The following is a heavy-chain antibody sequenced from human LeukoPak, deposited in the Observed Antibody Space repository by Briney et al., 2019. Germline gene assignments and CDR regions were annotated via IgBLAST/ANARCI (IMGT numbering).Heavy chain of an antibody. CDR1: GFTFSSYS. Sequence: PGGSLRLSCAASGFTFSSYSMNWVRQAPGKGLEWVSSISGSSSYIYYTDSVRGLFTISRDNAKNSLYLHMNSLRVEDMAVYYCARRVVAALDDMDVWGQGTTVTVSS. CDR3: ARRVVAALDDMDV. J-gene: IGHJ6*02. D-gene: IGHD2-15*01. V-gene: IGHV3-21*01. CDR2: ISGSSSYI.